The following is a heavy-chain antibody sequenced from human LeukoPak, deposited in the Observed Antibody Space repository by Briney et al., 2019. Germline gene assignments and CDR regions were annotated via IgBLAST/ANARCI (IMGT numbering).Heavy chain of an antibody. CDR1: GYTFSSYG. CDR2: ISGNNGNT. D-gene: IGHD6-13*01. J-gene: IGHJ4*02. Sequence: GASVTVSCKASGYTFSSYGISWVRQAPGQGLEWMGWISGNNGNTNYAQKVQGRVTMTTDTSTSTAYIELRSLRSDDTAVYYCARGRAAGTFWLDYWGQGTLVTVSS. CDR3: ARGRAAGTFWLDY. V-gene: IGHV1-18*01.